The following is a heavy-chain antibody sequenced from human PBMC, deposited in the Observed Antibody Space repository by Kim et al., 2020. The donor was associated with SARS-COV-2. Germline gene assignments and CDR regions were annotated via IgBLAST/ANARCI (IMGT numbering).Heavy chain of an antibody. CDR1: GYSFTSYW. D-gene: IGHD3-22*01. J-gene: IGHJ1*01. V-gene: IGHV5-51*01. CDR2: IYPGDSDT. CDR3: ASYYDSSGYPFQH. Sequence: GESLKISCKGSGYSFTSYWIGWVRQMPGKGLEWMGIIYPGDSDTRYSPSFQGQVTISADKSISTAYLQWSSLKASDTAMYYCASYYDSSGYPFQHWGQGTLVTVSS.